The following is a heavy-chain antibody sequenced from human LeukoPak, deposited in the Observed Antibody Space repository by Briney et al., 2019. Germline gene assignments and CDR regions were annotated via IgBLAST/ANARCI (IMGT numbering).Heavy chain of an antibody. V-gene: IGHV4-59*01. CDR1: GGSISSYY. CDR2: IYYSGST. CDR3: ARHSGSYYFLFDY. D-gene: IGHD1-26*01. J-gene: IGHJ4*02. Sequence: PSETLSLTCSVSGGSISSYYWSWIRQPPGKGLEWIGYIYYSGSTNYNPSLKSRVTISVDTSKDQFSLKLSSVTAADTAVYYCARHSGSYYFLFDYWGQGTLVTVSS.